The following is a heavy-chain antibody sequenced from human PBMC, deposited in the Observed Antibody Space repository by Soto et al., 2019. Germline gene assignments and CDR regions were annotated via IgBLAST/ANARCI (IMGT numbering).Heavy chain of an antibody. CDR2: IYWDDDK. Sequence: QITLKESGPTLVKPTQTLTLNCTFSGFSLSTSGVGVGWIRQPPGKALEWLALIYWDDDKRYSPSLKSRLTITKDTSKNQVVLTMTNMDPVDTATYYCARDSSGYYGFDYWGQGTLVTVSS. V-gene: IGHV2-5*02. CDR3: ARDSSGYYGFDY. CDR1: GFSLSTSGVG. D-gene: IGHD3-22*01. J-gene: IGHJ4*02.